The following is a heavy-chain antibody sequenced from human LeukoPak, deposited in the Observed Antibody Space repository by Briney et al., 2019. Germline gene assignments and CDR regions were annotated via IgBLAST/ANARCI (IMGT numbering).Heavy chain of an antibody. CDR3: AREHYGMDV. Sequence: PGGSLRLSCAASGFPFSSYGMNWVRQAPGKGLEWVSYISSTGRTIYYTDSVKGRFTISRDNAKNSLYLQMNSLRDEDTAVYYCAREHYGMDVWGQGTTVTVSS. V-gene: IGHV3-48*02. CDR2: ISSTGRTI. CDR1: GFPFSSYG. J-gene: IGHJ6*02.